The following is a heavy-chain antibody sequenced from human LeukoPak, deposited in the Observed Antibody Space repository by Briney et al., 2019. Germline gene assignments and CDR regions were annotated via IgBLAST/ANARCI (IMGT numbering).Heavy chain of an antibody. Sequence: SETLSLTCTVSGGSISSYYWSWIRQPPGKGLEWIGYIYYSGSTNYNPSLKSRVTISVDTSKNQFSLKLSSATAADTAVYYCARHGRDSSGYNGWGLYFDYWGQGTLVTVSS. J-gene: IGHJ4*02. V-gene: IGHV4-59*08. D-gene: IGHD3-22*01. CDR1: GGSISSYY. CDR3: ARHGRDSSGYNGWGLYFDY. CDR2: IYYSGST.